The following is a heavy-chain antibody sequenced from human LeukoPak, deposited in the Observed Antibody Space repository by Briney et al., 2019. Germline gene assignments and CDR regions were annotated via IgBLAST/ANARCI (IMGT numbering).Heavy chain of an antibody. CDR3: ASADYSNYALTT. CDR1: GYTFTSYD. CDR2: MNPNSGNT. V-gene: IGHV1-8*03. J-gene: IGHJ5*02. D-gene: IGHD4-11*01. Sequence: GASVKVSCKASGYTFTSYDINWVLQATGQGLEWVGWMNPNSGNTGYAQKFQGRVTITRNTSISTAYMELSSLRSEDTAVYYCASADYSNYALTTWGQGTLVTVSS.